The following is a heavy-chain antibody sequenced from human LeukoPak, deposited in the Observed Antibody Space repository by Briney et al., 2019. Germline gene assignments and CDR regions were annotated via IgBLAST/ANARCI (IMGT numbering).Heavy chain of an antibody. J-gene: IGHJ4*02. CDR2: IYHSGST. CDR1: GYSISSGYY. D-gene: IGHD6-13*01. CDR3: ARGRSWTPNFDY. V-gene: IGHV4-38-2*02. Sequence: SETLSLTCTASGYSISSGYYWGWIRQPPGKGLEWIGSIYHSGSTYYNPSLKSRVTISVDTSKNQFSLKLSSVTAADTAVYYCARGRSWTPNFDYWGQGTLVTVSS.